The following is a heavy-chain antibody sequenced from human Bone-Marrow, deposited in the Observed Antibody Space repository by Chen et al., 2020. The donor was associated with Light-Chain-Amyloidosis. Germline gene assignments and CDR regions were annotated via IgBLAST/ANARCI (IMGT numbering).Heavy chain of an antibody. D-gene: IGHD3-22*01. J-gene: IGHJ4*02. CDR3: ARMGTYATNGYYTNYIDF. CDR2: IDWDDDT. V-gene: IGHV2-70*04. CDR1: GFSLRTSSMG. Sequence: QVTLKESGPPLVKPTETLTLPCPSSGFSLRTSSMGVCWIRQPPGKALEWLARIDWDDDTFYRTSLKSRLTISKDTSKNQVVLTMTNVDPVDTATYYCARMGTYATNGYYTNYIDFWGQGTLVTVSS.